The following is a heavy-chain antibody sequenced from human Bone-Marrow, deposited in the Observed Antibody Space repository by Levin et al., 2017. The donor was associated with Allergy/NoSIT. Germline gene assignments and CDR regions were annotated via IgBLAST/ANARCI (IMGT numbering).Heavy chain of an antibody. Sequence: SETLSLTCTVSGGSISSYYWSWIRQPPGKGLEWIGYIYYSGSTNYNPSLKSRVTISVDTSKNQFSLKLSSVTAADTAVYYCARDLTPSYCSGGSCYWGRWFDPWGQGTLVTVSS. J-gene: IGHJ5*02. CDR1: GGSISSYY. V-gene: IGHV4-59*01. D-gene: IGHD2-15*01. CDR3: ARDLTPSYCSGGSCYWGRWFDP. CDR2: IYYSGST.